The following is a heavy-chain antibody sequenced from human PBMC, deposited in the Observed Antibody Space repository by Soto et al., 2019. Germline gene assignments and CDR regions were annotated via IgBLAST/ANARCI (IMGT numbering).Heavy chain of an antibody. CDR3: ARTPDYGVNYFDY. CDR2: IYYSGST. D-gene: IGHD4-17*01. V-gene: IGHV4-31*03. CDR1: GGSISSGGYY. Sequence: QVQLQESGPGLVKPSQTLSLTCTVSGGSISSGGYYWSWIRQHPGKGLEWIGYIYYSGSTYYNPSLNRRVXXSXDMXKNQFSLTLSSVTAADTAVYYCARTPDYGVNYFDYWGQGTLVTVSS. J-gene: IGHJ4*02.